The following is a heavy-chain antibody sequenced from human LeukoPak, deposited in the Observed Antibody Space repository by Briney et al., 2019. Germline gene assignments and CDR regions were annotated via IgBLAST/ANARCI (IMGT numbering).Heavy chain of an antibody. Sequence: SETLSLTCTVSGGSISSSSYYWGWIRQPPGKGLEWIGSIYYSGSTYYNPSLKSRVTISVDTSKNQFSLKLSSVTAADTAVYYCARQEPSIAAAGLDYWGQGTLVTVSS. CDR3: ARQEPSIAAAGLDY. CDR1: GGSISSSSYY. D-gene: IGHD6-13*01. J-gene: IGHJ4*02. V-gene: IGHV4-39*01. CDR2: IYYSGST.